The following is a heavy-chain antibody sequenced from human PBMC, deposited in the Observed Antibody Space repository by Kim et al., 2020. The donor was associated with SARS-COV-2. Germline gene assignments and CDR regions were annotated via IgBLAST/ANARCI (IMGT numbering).Heavy chain of an antibody. Sequence: ASVKVSCKASGYTFTSYDISWVRQAPGQGLEWMGWISAYNGNTNYAQKLQGRVTMTTDTSTSTAYMELRSLRSDDTAVYYCARAVPAASYTYYYYYGMDVWGQGTTVTVSS. V-gene: IGHV1-18*04. D-gene: IGHD2-2*01. J-gene: IGHJ6*02. CDR2: ISAYNGNT. CDR1: GYTFTSYD. CDR3: ARAVPAASYTYYYYYGMDV.